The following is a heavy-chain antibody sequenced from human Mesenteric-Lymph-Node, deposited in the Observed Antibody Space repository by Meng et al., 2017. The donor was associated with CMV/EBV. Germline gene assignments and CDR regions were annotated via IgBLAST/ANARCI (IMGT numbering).Heavy chain of an antibody. Sequence: VQVQESGPGLGRPSETLSITCIVSGVSVTSGAYHWSWIRQSPGKGLEWIGYIYGTGITIYNPSLKSRVTILLETSKNQFSLKLNSVTTADTAVYYCAKSRSSTPGIVDDWGQGTLVTVSS. CDR1: GVSVTSGAYH. CDR2: IYGTGIT. V-gene: IGHV4-61*08. J-gene: IGHJ4*02. CDR3: AKSRSSTPGIVDD. D-gene: IGHD2/OR15-2a*01.